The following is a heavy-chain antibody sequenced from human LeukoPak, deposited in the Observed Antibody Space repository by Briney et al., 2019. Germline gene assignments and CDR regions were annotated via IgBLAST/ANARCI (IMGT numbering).Heavy chain of an antibody. D-gene: IGHD4-17*01. CDR3: ARGITYGDYLDY. Sequence: PSQTLSLTCTVSGGSISSGDYYWRWIRQPPGKGLEWIGYIYYSGSTYYNPSLKSRVTISVDTSKNQFSLKLSSVTAADTAVYYCARGITYGDYLDYWGQGTLVTVSS. CDR1: GGSISSGDYY. J-gene: IGHJ4*02. V-gene: IGHV4-30-4*08. CDR2: IYYSGST.